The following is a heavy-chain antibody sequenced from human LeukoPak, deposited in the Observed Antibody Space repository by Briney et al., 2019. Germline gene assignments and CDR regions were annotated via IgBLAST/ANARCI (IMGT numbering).Heavy chain of an antibody. Sequence: ASVKVSCKASGYTFTGYYIHWVRQAPGQGLEWMGWINTNSGGTNHAQKFQGRVTMTRDTSISTAYMELSRLRSDDTAVYYCARDALLRGVIGFDPWGQGTLVTVSS. CDR1: GYTFTGYY. J-gene: IGHJ5*02. D-gene: IGHD3-10*01. V-gene: IGHV1-2*02. CDR2: INTNSGGT. CDR3: ARDALLRGVIGFDP.